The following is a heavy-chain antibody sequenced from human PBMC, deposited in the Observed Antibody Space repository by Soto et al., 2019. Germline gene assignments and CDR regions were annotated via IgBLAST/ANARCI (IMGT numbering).Heavy chain of an antibody. J-gene: IGHJ6*02. V-gene: IGHV3-7*01. CDR1: GFTFSSYW. Sequence: PGGSLRLSCAASGFTFSSYWMNWGRQAPGKGLEWVANIKQDGSEKYYVDSVKGRSTISRDSAKNSLYLQMNSLRAEDTAVYYCAREIKTTAIKYYYYGMDVWGQGTTVTVSS. D-gene: IGHD4-4*01. CDR2: IKQDGSEK. CDR3: AREIKTTAIKYYYYGMDV.